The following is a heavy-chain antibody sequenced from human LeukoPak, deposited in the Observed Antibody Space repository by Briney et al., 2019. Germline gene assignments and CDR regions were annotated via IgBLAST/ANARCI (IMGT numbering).Heavy chain of an antibody. CDR1: GFTFSSYW. CDR3: ARAGPYQLPPRPVDY. V-gene: IGHV3-7*01. D-gene: IGHD2-2*01. J-gene: IGHJ4*02. Sequence: GGSLRLSCAASGFTFSSYWMSWVRQAPGKGLEWVANINQDGSGEYYVDSVKGRFTISRDNAKNSLFLQMNSLRAEHTAIYYCARAGPYQLPPRPVDYWGQGTLVTVSS. CDR2: INQDGSGE.